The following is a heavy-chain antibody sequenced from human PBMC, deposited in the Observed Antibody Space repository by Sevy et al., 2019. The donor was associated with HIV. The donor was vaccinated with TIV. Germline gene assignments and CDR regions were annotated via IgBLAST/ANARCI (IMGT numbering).Heavy chain of an antibody. CDR1: GGSISSYY. CDR3: ARDLDYGERMAGSSGYYGMDV. J-gene: IGHJ6*02. D-gene: IGHD4-17*01. Sequence: SETLSLTCTVSGGSISSYYWSWIRQPAGKGLEWIGRIYTSGSTNYDTSLKSRVTMSVDTSKNQFSLKLSAVTASDTAVYYGARDLDYGERMAGSSGYYGMDVWGQGTTVTVSS. CDR2: IYTSGST. V-gene: IGHV4-4*07.